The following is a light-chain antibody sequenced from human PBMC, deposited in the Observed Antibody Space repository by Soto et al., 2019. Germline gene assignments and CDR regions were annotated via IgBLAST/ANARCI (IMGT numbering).Light chain of an antibody. CDR1: ESIRTW. V-gene: IGKV1-5*01. Sequence: DIQMTQSPSTLPASIGDRVTITCRASESIRTWLAWYQHKPGKAPKFLSYDASSLESGVPSRFSGSGSGTDFTLTISNLKPDDFETYFCQQYHNYPRTFGQGTKVDIK. CDR2: DAS. CDR3: QQYHNYPRT. J-gene: IGKJ1*01.